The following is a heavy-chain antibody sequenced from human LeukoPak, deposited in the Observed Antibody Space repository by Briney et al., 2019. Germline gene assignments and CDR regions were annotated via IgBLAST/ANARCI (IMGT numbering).Heavy chain of an antibody. V-gene: IGHV4-30-4*01. CDR1: GGFLSSADSY. CDR3: ARRGPPNHKWFGP. CDR2: VYYNGIT. J-gene: IGHJ5*02. Sequence: SETLSLTRTVSGGFLSSADSYWSWIRQPPGKGLEWIGYVYYNGITFYNPSLKGRVTISIETSKNQFSLKLNSVTAADTAVYYCARRGPPNHKWFGPWGQGALVTVSS. D-gene: IGHD1-14*01.